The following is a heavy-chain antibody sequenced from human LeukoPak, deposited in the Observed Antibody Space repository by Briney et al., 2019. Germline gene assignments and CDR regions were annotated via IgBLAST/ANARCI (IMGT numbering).Heavy chain of an antibody. CDR3: AREYCGYHWGHFDY. V-gene: IGHV1-18*01. D-gene: IGHD5-12*01. J-gene: IGHJ4*02. CDR2: ISAYNGNT. CDR1: GYTFTSYG. Sequence: GASVKVSCKASGYTFTSYGISWVRQAPGQGLEWMGWISAYNGNTNYAQKLQGRVTMTTDTSTSTAYIELRSLSSEDPAVYYCAREYCGYHWGHFDYWGQGTLVTVSS.